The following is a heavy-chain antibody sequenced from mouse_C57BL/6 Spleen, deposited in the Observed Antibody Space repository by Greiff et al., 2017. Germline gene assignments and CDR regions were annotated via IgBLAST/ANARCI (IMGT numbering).Heavy chain of an antibody. D-gene: IGHD2-1*01. Sequence: QVQLKQSGAELARPGASVKLSCKASGYTFTSYGISWVKQRTGQGLEWIGEIYPRSGNTYYNEKFKGKATLTADKSSSTAYMDLRSLTSEDSAVYFCARSGGNYYFDYWGQGTTLTVSS. CDR2: IYPRSGNT. CDR1: GYTFTSYG. CDR3: ARSGGNYYFDY. J-gene: IGHJ2*01. V-gene: IGHV1-81*01.